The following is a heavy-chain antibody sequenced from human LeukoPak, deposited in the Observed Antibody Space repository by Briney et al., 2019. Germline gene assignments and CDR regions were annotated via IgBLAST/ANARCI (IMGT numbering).Heavy chain of an antibody. V-gene: IGHV3-23*01. D-gene: IGHD6-25*01. CDR3: AKDRGSGWGIDY. CDR1: GFTFRSYA. CDR2: ISGSGGST. Sequence: GGSLRLSCAASGFTFRSYAMSWVRQAPGKGLEWVSAISGSGGSTYYADSVKGRFTISRDNSKNTLYLQMNSLRADDTAVYYCAKDRGSGWGIDYWGQGTLVTVSS. J-gene: IGHJ4*02.